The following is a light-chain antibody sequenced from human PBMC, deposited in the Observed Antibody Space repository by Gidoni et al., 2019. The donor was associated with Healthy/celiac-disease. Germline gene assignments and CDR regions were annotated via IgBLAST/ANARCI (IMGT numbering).Light chain of an antibody. J-gene: IGKJ1*01. CDR2: DAS. CDR3: QQRSNWPRWT. V-gene: IGKV3-11*01. CDR1: PSLSSY. Sequence: EIVLTQSPATLSLSPGERATLSCRASPSLSSYLAWYQQKPGQAPRLLIYDASNRATGIPARFSGSGSGTDFTLTISSLEPEDFAVYYCQQRSNWPRWTFGQGTKVEIK.